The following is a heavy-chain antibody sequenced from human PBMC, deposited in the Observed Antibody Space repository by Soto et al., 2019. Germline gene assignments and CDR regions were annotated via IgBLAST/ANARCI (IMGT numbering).Heavy chain of an antibody. Sequence: GGSLRLSCAASGFTFSSYSMNWVRQAPGKGLEWVSSISSSSSYIYYADSVKGRFTISRDNAKNSLYLQMNSLRAEDTAVYYCARDLKGSSSSLYYYYGMDDWGQGTTVPVSS. CDR1: GFTFSSYS. CDR3: ARDLKGSSSSLYYYYGMDD. J-gene: IGHJ6*02. V-gene: IGHV3-21*01. D-gene: IGHD6-6*01. CDR2: ISSSSSYI.